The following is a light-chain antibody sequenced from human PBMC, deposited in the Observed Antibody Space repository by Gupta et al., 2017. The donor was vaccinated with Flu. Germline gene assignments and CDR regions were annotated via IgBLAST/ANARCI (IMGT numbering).Light chain of an antibody. CDR3: QQDRSYPWT. Sequence: PSTLSAAVGDRVTITCRASQSSDSWLAWYQQKPGKAPKLLIYKASNVESGVPSRFSGSGSGTEFTLTISSRQPDDFATYYCQQDRSYPWTFGQGTTVEIK. V-gene: IGKV1-5*03. J-gene: IGKJ1*01. CDR1: QSSDSW. CDR2: KAS.